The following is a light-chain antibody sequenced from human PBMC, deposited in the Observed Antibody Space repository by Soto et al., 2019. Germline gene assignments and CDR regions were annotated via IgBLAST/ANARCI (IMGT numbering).Light chain of an antibody. J-gene: IGLJ1*01. V-gene: IGLV2-14*01. CDR3: SSYSTTSTLV. Sequence: QSALTQPASVSGSPGQSVTLSCTGARSDVGGYDYVSWYQQHPGKAPKLILYEVNNRPSGVSNHFSGSKCGNTASLIISGLQADDEADYYCSSYSTTSTLVFGSGTKLTVL. CDR2: EVN. CDR1: RSDVGGYDY.